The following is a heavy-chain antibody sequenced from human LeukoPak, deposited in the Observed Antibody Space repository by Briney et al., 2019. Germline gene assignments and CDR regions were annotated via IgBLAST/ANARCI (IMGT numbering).Heavy chain of an antibody. J-gene: IGHJ4*02. Sequence: GGSLRLSCAASGFTFSSYWMHWVRQAPGKGLVWVSRINSDGSSTSYADSVKGRFTISRDNAKNTLYLQMNSLRAEDTAVYYCARGDGYSGEFDYWGQGTLVTVSS. D-gene: IGHD5-24*01. CDR1: GFTFSSYW. CDR2: INSDGSST. V-gene: IGHV3-74*01. CDR3: ARGDGYSGEFDY.